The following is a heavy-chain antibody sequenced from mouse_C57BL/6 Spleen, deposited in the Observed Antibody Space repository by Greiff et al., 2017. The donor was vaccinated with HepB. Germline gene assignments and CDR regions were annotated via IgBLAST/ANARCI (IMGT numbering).Heavy chain of an antibody. V-gene: IGHV1-39*01. Sequence: EVQLQQSGPELVKPGASVKISCKASGYSFTDYNMNWVKQSNGKSLEWIGVINPNYGTTSYNQKFKGKATLTVDQSSSTAYMQLNSLTSEDSAVYYCVSGNYGYFYYAMDYWGQGTSVTVSS. D-gene: IGHD2-2*01. CDR3: VSGNYGYFYYAMDY. J-gene: IGHJ4*01. CDR2: INPNYGTT. CDR1: GYSFTDYN.